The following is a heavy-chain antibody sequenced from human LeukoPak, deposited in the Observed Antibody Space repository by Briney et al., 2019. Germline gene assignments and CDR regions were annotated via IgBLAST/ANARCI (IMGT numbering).Heavy chain of an antibody. J-gene: IGHJ4*02. D-gene: IGHD6-13*01. CDR3: ARYSSSWYLTWGTLDY. Sequence: GGSLRLSCAASGFTFSSYAMSWVRQAPGKGLEWVSAISGSGGSTYYADSVKGRFTISRDNSKNTLYLQMNCLRAEDTAVYYCARYSSSWYLTWGTLDYWGQGTLVTVSS. CDR2: ISGSGGST. CDR1: GFTFSSYA. V-gene: IGHV3-23*01.